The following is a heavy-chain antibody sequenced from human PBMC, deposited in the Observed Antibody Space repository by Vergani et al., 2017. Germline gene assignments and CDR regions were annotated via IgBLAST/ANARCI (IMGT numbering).Heavy chain of an antibody. V-gene: IGHV3-23*01. CDR3: ARFSYYYGSGTRSAFDI. CDR2: ISGSGGST. Sequence: EVQLLESGGGLVQPGGSLRLSCAASGFTFSSYAMSWVRQAPGKGLEWVSAISGSGGSTSYADSVKGRFTISRDNSKNTLYLQMNSLRAEDTAVYYCARFSYYYGSGTRSAFDIWGQGTMVTVSS. J-gene: IGHJ3*02. CDR1: GFTFSSYA. D-gene: IGHD3-10*01.